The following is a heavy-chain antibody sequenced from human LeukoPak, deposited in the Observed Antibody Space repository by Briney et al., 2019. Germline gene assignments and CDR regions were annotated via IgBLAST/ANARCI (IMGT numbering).Heavy chain of an antibody. CDR1: GFTFSSYT. J-gene: IGHJ4*02. Sequence: GGSLRLSCAASGFTFSSYTMNWVRQAPGKGLEWVSIISSGSSYIHYADSVKGRFTISRDNAKNSLYLQMNSLRAEDTAVYYCATEGGKWELIYWGQGTLVTVSS. V-gene: IGHV3-21*01. CDR3: ATEGGKWELIY. D-gene: IGHD1-7*01. CDR2: ISSGSSYI.